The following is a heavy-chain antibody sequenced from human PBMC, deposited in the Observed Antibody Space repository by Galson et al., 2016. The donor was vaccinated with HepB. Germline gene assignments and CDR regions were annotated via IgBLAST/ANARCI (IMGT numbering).Heavy chain of an antibody. Sequence: SLRLSCAASGLSVSSDYMSWVRQALGKGLEWVAVISSGGYTYYAQSVKGRLTISRDNSKNTLYLQMNRLSAEDTAEYYCARATRYFDWRYQYGMDVWGKGTTVTVSS. J-gene: IGHJ6*04. D-gene: IGHD3-9*01. CDR3: ARATRYFDWRYQYGMDV. CDR1: GLSVSSDY. V-gene: IGHV3-53*01. CDR2: ISSGGYT.